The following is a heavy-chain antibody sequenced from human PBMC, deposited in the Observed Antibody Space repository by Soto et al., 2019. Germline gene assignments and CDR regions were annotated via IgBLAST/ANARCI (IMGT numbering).Heavy chain of an antibody. V-gene: IGHV3-15*07. J-gene: IGHJ6*02. CDR3: TAAHRREWLVGDYYYYYGMDV. CDR2: IKSKTDGGTT. Sequence: GGSLRLSCAASGFTFSNAWMNWVRQAPGKGLEWVGRIKSKTDGGTTDYAAPVKGRFTISRDGSKNTLYLQMNSLKTEDTAVYYCTAAHRREWLVGDYYYYYGMDVWGQGTTVTVSS. CDR1: GFTFSNAW. D-gene: IGHD6-19*01.